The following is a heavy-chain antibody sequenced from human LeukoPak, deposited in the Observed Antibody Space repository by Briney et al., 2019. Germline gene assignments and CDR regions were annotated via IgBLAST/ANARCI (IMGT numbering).Heavy chain of an antibody. Sequence: GGSLRLSCAASGFTFSGYAMNWVRQAPGKGLEWVSGISGSGGSTYYADSVKGRLIISRDNSKNTLYLQMNSLRAEDTAVYYCARLSAAGLDFDYWGRGTLVTVSS. D-gene: IGHD6-13*01. J-gene: IGHJ4*02. V-gene: IGHV3-23*01. CDR3: ARLSAAGLDFDY. CDR2: ISGSGGST. CDR1: GFTFSGYA.